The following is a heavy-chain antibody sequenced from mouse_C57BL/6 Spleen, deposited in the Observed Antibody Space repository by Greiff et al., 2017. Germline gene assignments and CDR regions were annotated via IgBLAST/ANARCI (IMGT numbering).Heavy chain of an antibody. CDR3: ARSYYYGSSYNAMDY. CDR1: GYNFTSYW. CDR2: IDPSDSET. V-gene: IGHV1-52*01. J-gene: IGHJ4*01. D-gene: IGHD1-1*01. Sequence: QVQLQQPGAELVRPGSSVKLSCKASGYNFTSYWMHWVKQRPIQGLEWIGNIDPSDSETHYNQKFKDKATLTVDKSSSTAYMQLSSLTSADSAVYDCARSYYYGSSYNAMDYWGPGPSVTVSS.